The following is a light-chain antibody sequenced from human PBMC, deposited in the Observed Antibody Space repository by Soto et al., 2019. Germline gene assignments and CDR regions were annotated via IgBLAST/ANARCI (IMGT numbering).Light chain of an antibody. V-gene: IGLV2-23*02. CDR1: SSDVGSFDL. Sequence: QSTLTQPASVSGSPGQSITISCTGTSSDVGSFDLVSWYQQHPGKAPKLMTFEVSNRPSGVSNRFSGSKSGNTASLSISGLQAEDEADYYCSSYSVSSTSYVFATGTKVTVL. CDR2: EVS. J-gene: IGLJ1*01. CDR3: SSYSVSSTSYV.